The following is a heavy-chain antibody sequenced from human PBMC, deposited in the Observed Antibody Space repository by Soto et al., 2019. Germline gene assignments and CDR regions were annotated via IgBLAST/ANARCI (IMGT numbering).Heavy chain of an antibody. CDR1: GGTFSSYA. D-gene: IGHD3-22*01. Sequence: GASVKVSCKASGGTFSSYAISWVRQAPGQGLEWMGGIIPIFGTANYAQKFQGRVTITADESTSTAYMELSSLRSEDTAVYYCARGHPDSSGSYRCDYWGQGTLVTVSS. CDR3: ARGHPDSSGSYRCDY. V-gene: IGHV1-69*13. J-gene: IGHJ4*02. CDR2: IIPIFGTA.